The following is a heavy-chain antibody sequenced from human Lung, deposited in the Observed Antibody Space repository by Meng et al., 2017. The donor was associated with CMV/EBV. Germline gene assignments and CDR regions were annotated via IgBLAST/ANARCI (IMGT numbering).Heavy chain of an antibody. D-gene: IGHD1-26*01. Sequence: ASVXVSCKTSGFNFYGFYIHWVRRAPGQGLEWMGRINPKNGDPKYAQRFEGRVSMTTDTSITTVYMELRSMRSDDTAFYYCTRRPLGSTRPFDYWGQGTXVTVSS. V-gene: IGHV1-2*06. CDR2: INPKNGDP. CDR3: TRRPLGSTRPFDY. J-gene: IGHJ4*02. CDR1: GFNFYGFY.